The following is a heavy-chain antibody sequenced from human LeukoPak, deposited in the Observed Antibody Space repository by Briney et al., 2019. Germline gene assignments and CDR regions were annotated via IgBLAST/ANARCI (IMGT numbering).Heavy chain of an antibody. Sequence: GGSLRLSCAASGFTFSDRDMDWVRQAPGKGLEWVGRSRNKAKSHTTEYAASVKGRFTISRDNSNNSVWLQMNSLKTGDTAVYYCALWSYYYYGLDVWGQGTTVTVSS. CDR1: GFTFSDRD. D-gene: IGHD5-18*01. J-gene: IGHJ6*02. V-gene: IGHV3-72*01. CDR2: SRNKAKSHTT. CDR3: ALWSYYYYGLDV.